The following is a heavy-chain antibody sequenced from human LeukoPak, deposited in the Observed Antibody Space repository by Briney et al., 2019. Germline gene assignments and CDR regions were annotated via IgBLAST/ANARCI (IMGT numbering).Heavy chain of an antibody. CDR1: GFTFSNAW. D-gene: IGHD6-13*01. CDR3: TTDHLLNLIAAAGTV. J-gene: IGHJ6*04. Sequence: GGSLRLSCAASGFTFSNAWMSWVRQAPGKGLEWVGRIKSKTDGGTTDYAAPVKGRFTISRDDSKNTLYLQINSLKTEDTAVYYCTTDHLLNLIAAAGTVWGKGTTVTVSS. CDR2: IKSKTDGGTT. V-gene: IGHV3-15*01.